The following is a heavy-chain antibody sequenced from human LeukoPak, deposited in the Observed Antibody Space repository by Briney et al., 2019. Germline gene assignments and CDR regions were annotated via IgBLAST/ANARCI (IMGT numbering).Heavy chain of an antibody. Sequence: GGSLRLSCAASGFTFTSSGMSWVRQAPGKGLEWVSTISNNGDSTNHADSVKGRFTISRDNSKNTLYLQMNSLRAEDTAVYYCARFYNYGRHWGQGTLVTVSS. V-gene: IGHV3-23*01. D-gene: IGHD4-17*01. CDR1: GFTFTSSG. CDR3: ARFYNYGRH. CDR2: ISNNGDST. J-gene: IGHJ4*02.